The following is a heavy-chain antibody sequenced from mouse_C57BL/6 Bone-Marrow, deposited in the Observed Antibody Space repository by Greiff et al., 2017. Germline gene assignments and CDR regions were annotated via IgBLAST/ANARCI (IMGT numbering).Heavy chain of an antibody. CDR1: GYTFTSYG. Sequence: QVQLQQSGAELARPGASVKLSCKASGYTFTSYGISWVKQRTGQGLEWIGEIYPRSGNTYYNEKFKGKATLTADKYSSTAYMELRSLTSEDSAVYFGARAEIYYYAYWGQGTTLTVSS. CDR3: ARAEIYYYAY. V-gene: IGHV1-81*01. CDR2: IYPRSGNT. J-gene: IGHJ2*01. D-gene: IGHD1-1*01.